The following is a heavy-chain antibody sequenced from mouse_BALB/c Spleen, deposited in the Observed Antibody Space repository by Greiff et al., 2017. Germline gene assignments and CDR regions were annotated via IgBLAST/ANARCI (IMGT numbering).Heavy chain of an antibody. CDR2: IRLKSNNYAT. CDR3: TRAITRDY. V-gene: IGHV6-6*02. D-gene: IGHD2-4*01. CDR1: GFTFSNYW. J-gene: IGHJ2*01. Sequence: EVMLVESGGGLVQPGGSMKLSCVASGFTFSNYWMNWVRQSPEKGLEWVAEIRLKSNNYATHYAESVKGRFTISRDDSKSSVYLQMNNLRAEDTGIYYCTRAITRDYWGQGTTLTVSS.